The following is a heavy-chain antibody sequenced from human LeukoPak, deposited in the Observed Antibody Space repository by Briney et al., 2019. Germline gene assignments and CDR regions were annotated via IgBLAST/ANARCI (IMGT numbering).Heavy chain of an antibody. V-gene: IGHV1-69*06. J-gene: IGHJ5*02. CDR1: GGTFSSYA. D-gene: IGHD6-13*01. Sequence: GASVKVSCKASGGTFSSYAISWVRQAPGQGLEWMGGIIPIFGTANYAQKFQGRVTITADKSTSTAYMELSSPRSEDTAVYYCARDLAAAGTWWFDPWGQGTLVTVSS. CDR2: IIPIFGTA. CDR3: ARDLAAAGTWWFDP.